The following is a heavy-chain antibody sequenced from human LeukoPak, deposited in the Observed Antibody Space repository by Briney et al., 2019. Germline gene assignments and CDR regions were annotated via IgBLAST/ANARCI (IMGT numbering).Heavy chain of an antibody. J-gene: IGHJ4*02. Sequence: ASVKVSCKASGYTFTSYDINWVRQATGQGLEWMGWMNPNSGNTGYAQRFQGRVTMTRNTSISTAYMELSSLRSEDTAVYYCARVWHPLQIGRNDYGGTSSVYYFDYWGQGTLVTVSS. CDR3: ARVWHPLQIGRNDYGGTSSVYYFDY. CDR1: GYTFTSYD. D-gene: IGHD4-23*01. CDR2: MNPNSGNT. V-gene: IGHV1-8*01.